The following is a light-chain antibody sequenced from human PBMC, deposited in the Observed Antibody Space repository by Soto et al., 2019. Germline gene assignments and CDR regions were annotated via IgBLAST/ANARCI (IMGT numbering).Light chain of an antibody. J-gene: IGLJ3*02. CDR2: GNY. Sequence: QAVLTQPPSVSGAPGQRVTISCTGSSSTIGAGYDVHWYQQLPGTAPKLVISGNYNRPSGVPDRFSGSKSGTSASLAITGLQAEDEADYYCQSYDSSLSGSVLFGGGTKLTVL. CDR3: QSYDSSLSGSVL. V-gene: IGLV1-40*01. CDR1: SSTIGAGYD.